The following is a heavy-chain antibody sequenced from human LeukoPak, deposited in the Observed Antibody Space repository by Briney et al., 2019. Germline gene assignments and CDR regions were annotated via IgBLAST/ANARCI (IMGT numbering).Heavy chain of an antibody. V-gene: IGHV1-2*02. D-gene: IGHD3-10*01. CDR3: ARGSLMVRGVPNWFDP. Sequence: EASVKVSRKASGYTFTGYYMHWVRQAPGQGLEWMGWINPNSGGTNYAQKFQGRVTMTRDTSISTAYMELSRLRSDDTAVYYCARGSLMVRGVPNWFDPWDQGTLVTVSS. CDR2: INPNSGGT. CDR1: GYTFTGYY. J-gene: IGHJ5*02.